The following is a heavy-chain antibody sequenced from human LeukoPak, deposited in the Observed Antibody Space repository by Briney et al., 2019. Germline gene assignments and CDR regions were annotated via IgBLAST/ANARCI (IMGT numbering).Heavy chain of an antibody. CDR1: GFTFSSYG. CDR3: AKDQSAGWYSDC. V-gene: IGHV3-23*01. Sequence: PGGSLRLSCAASGFTFSSYGMSWVGQAPGKGLEGVSGISGSGGSTYYADSVKGRFTISRDNSKNTLYLQMNSLRAEDTAVYYCAKDQSAGWYSDCWGQGTLVTVSS. D-gene: IGHD6-19*01. CDR2: ISGSGGST. J-gene: IGHJ4*02.